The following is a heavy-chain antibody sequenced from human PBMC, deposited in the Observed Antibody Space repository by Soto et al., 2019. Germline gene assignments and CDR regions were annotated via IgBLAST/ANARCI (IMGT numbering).Heavy chain of an antibody. J-gene: IGHJ6*02. V-gene: IGHV1-69*13. CDR1: GGTFSSYA. Sequence: SVKVSCKASGGTFSSYAISWVRQAPGQGLEWMGGIIPIFGTANYAQKFQGRVTITADESTSTAYMELSSLRSEDTAVYYCASKYCSSTSCYMGSTYYYYGMDLWGQGTTATVSS. CDR2: IIPIFGTA. D-gene: IGHD2-2*02. CDR3: ASKYCSSTSCYMGSTYYYYGMDL.